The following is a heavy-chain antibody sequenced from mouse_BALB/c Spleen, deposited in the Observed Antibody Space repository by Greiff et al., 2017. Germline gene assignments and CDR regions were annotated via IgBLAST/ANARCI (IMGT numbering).Heavy chain of an antibody. CDR2: ISSGGGST. CDR3: ASSLLRLPFAY. D-gene: IGHD1-2*01. V-gene: IGHV5-12-1*01. J-gene: IGHJ3*01. Sequence: EVQLVESGGGLVKPGGSLKLSCAASGFAFSSYDMSWVRQTPEKRLEWVAYISSGGGSTYYPDTVKGRFTISRDNAKNTLYLQMSSLKSEDTAMYYCASSLLRLPFAYWGQGTLVTVSA. CDR1: GFAFSSYD.